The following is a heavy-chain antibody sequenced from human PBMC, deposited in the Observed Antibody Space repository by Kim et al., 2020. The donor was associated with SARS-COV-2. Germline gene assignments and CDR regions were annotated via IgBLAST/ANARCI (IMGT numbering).Heavy chain of an antibody. D-gene: IGHD2-8*02. Sequence: GGSLRLSCAASGFTFSSYSMHWVRQGPGKGLVWVSRILNDGSSTNYADSVKGRFTISRDHAKHTLYLQMNSLRTEDTAVYYCARGWSMEPANWGQGTLVTVSS. CDR3: ARGWSMEPAN. CDR1: GFTFSSYS. CDR2: ILNDGSST. J-gene: IGHJ4*02. V-gene: IGHV3-74*01.